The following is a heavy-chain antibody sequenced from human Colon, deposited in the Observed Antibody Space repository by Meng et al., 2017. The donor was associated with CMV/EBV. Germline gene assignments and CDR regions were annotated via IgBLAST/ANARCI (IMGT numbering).Heavy chain of an antibody. V-gene: IGHV3-48*04. CDR2: ISTSSTNI. D-gene: IGHD5-12*01. J-gene: IGHJ6*02. CDR1: GFRLRDYA. CDR3: ARSVTTSDFDYYYGMDV. Sequence: GGSLRLSCAASGFRLRDYAMNWVRQAPGKGLEWISFISTSSTNIYYADSVTGRFTISRDDAKNSVYLQMTGLRAEDTAVYYCARSVTTSDFDYYYGMDVWGQGTTVTVSS.